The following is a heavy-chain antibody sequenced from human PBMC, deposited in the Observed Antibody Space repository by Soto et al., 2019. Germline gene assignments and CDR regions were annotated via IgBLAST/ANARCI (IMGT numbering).Heavy chain of an antibody. Sequence: QVQLVESGGGVVQPERSLRLSCAASGFIFSSYAMHWVRQAPGKGLEWVAVISYDGRNKYYADSVKGRFTISRDSSKNTLYLQLHSLRADDTALYYCAIDVSRSYEYFDYWGQGTLVTVSS. CDR1: GFIFSSYA. D-gene: IGHD1-26*01. CDR2: ISYDGRNK. CDR3: AIDVSRSYEYFDY. J-gene: IGHJ4*02. V-gene: IGHV3-30*03.